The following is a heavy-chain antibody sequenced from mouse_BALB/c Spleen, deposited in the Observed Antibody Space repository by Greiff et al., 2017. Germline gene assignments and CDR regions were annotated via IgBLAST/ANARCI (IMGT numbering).Heavy chain of an antibody. Sequence: VQLQQSGPELVKPGASVKISCKASGYAFSSSWMNWVKQRPGQGLEWIGRIYPGDGDTNYNGKFKGKATLTADKSSSPAYMQLSSLTSVDSAVYFCAVLLPVAYWGQGTLVTVSA. J-gene: IGHJ3*01. D-gene: IGHD1-1*01. CDR3: AVLLPVAY. CDR2: IYPGDGDT. CDR1: GYAFSSSW. V-gene: IGHV1-82*01.